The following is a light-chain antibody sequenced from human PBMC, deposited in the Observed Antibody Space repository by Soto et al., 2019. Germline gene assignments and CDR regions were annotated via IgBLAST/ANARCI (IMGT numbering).Light chain of an antibody. Sequence: QLVLTQSPSASASLGASVKLTCTLSSGHSSYAIAWHQQQPEKGPRYFMKLNRDGSHSKGDGIPDRFSDYSSGAERYLIISRLQAEEAADYYCQTWGTGIHVFGTGTKVTVL. V-gene: IGLV4-69*01. CDR1: SGHSSYA. CDR3: QTWGTGIHV. J-gene: IGLJ1*01. CDR2: LNRDGSH.